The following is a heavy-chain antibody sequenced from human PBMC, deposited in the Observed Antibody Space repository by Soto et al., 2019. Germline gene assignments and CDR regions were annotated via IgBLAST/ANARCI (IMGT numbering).Heavy chain of an antibody. J-gene: IGHJ4*02. CDR3: ARGSSGWHRPLDY. D-gene: IGHD6-19*01. Sequence: QVQLVQSGAEVKKPGSSVKVSCKASGGTISSYAISWVRQAPGQGLEWMGGIIPIFGTANYAQKFQGRVTITAEESTSTAYMELSSLRSEVTAVYYSARGSSGWHRPLDYWGQGTLVTVSS. CDR1: GGTISSYA. V-gene: IGHV1-69*01. CDR2: IIPIFGTA.